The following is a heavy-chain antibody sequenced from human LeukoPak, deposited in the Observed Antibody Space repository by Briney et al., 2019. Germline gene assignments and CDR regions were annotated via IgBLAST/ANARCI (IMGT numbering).Heavy chain of an antibody. V-gene: IGHV1-3*01. Sequence: ASVKVSCKASGYTFTSYAMHWVRQAPGQRLEWMGWINAGNGNTKYSQKFQGRVTITRNTSISTAYMELSSLRSEDTAVYYCARVKYSSSWYESLYYYYYMDVWGKGTTVTVSS. D-gene: IGHD6-13*01. CDR1: GYTFTSYA. CDR3: ARVKYSSSWYESLYYYYYMDV. CDR2: INAGNGNT. J-gene: IGHJ6*03.